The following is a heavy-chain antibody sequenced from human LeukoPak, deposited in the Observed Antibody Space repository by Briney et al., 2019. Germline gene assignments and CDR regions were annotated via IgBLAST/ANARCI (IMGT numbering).Heavy chain of an antibody. V-gene: IGHV3-7*03. Sequence: GGSLRLSCVASGFSFSDYYMTWIRQAPGKGLEWVANIKQDGSEKYYVDSVKGRFTISRDNAKNSLYLQMNSLRAEDTAVYYCATGLYSSGWFGDYYYGMDVWGQGTTVTVSS. D-gene: IGHD6-19*01. J-gene: IGHJ6*02. CDR3: ATGLYSSGWFGDYYYGMDV. CDR2: IKQDGSEK. CDR1: GFSFSDYY.